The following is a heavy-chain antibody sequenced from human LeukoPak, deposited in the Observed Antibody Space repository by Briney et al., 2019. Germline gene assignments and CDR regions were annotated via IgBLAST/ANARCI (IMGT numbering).Heavy chain of an antibody. Sequence: ASVKVSCKASGYTFTGYYMHWVRQAPGQGLEWMGWINPNSGGANYAQKFQGWVTMTRDTSISTAYMELSRLRSDDTAVYYCAREIGDSSGLAYFDYWGQGTLVTVSS. D-gene: IGHD3-22*01. CDR1: GYTFTGYY. CDR2: INPNSGGA. J-gene: IGHJ4*02. V-gene: IGHV1-2*04. CDR3: AREIGDSSGLAYFDY.